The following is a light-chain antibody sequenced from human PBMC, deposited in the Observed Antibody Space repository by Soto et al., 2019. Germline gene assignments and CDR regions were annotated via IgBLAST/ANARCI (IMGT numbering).Light chain of an antibody. Sequence: QSALTQPPSASGSPGHSVTISCTGTSSDVGGYNYVSWYQQHPGKAPKIMIYEVSKRPSGVPDRFSGSKSGNTASLTVSGLQAEDEADYYCSSFAGNNNYVVFGGGTKLTVL. V-gene: IGLV2-8*01. CDR2: EVS. CDR1: SSDVGGYNY. CDR3: SSFAGNNNYVV. J-gene: IGLJ2*01.